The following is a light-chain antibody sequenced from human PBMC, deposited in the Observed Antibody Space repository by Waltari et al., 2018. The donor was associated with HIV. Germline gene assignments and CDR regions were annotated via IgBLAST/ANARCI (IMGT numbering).Light chain of an antibody. J-gene: IGLJ2*01. CDR2: EVS. Sequence: QSALTQPDSVSGSPGQSITIPCTGTSSDVGGYNYVSWYQQHPGKAPKLMIYEVSNRPSGVSNRFSGSKSGNTASLTISGLQAEDEADYYCSSYTSSSTLGVLFGGGTKLTVL. CDR1: SSDVGGYNY. V-gene: IGLV2-14*01. CDR3: SSYTSSSTLGVL.